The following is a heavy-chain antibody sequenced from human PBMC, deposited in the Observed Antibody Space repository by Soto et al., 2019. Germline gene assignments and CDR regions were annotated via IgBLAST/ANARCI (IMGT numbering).Heavy chain of an antibody. D-gene: IGHD2-15*01. V-gene: IGHV1-8*01. CDR3: ARGRRVLGYCSGGSCLSAYYMDV. CDR1: GYTFTSYD. Sequence: ASVKVSCNASGYTFTSYDINWVRQATGQGLEWMGWMNPNSGNTGYAQKFQGRVTMTRNTSISTAYMELSSLRSEDTAVYYCARGRRVLGYCSGGSCLSAYYMDVWGKGTTVTVSS. J-gene: IGHJ6*03. CDR2: MNPNSGNT.